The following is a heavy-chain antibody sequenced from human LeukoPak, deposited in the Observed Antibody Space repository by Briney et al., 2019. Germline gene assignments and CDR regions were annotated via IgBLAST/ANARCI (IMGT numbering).Heavy chain of an antibody. Sequence: SETLSLTCTVSGASITTYYWSWIRQPPGKGLEWIGYIYYGGSTKYNPSLKSRVTMSLDTSKNQFSLNLSSVTAADTAVYYCAGSSGWYGAVNSGWGQGTLVTVSS. CDR1: GASITTYY. V-gene: IGHV4-59*01. J-gene: IGHJ1*01. D-gene: IGHD6-19*01. CDR2: IYYGGST. CDR3: AGSSGWYGAVNSG.